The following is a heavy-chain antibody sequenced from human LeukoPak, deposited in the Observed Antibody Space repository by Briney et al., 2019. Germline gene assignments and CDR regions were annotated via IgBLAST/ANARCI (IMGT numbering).Heavy chain of an antibody. Sequence: GESLRISCKGSRYNFDTYWIGWVRQMPGKGLEWMGVIYPGDSDTKYSPSFQGQVTISADKSIKTAYLQWSSLKASDTAMYYCARHSPPYSGQPIDYWGQGTLVTVSS. D-gene: IGHD1-26*01. V-gene: IGHV5-51*01. CDR3: ARHSPPYSGQPIDY. CDR1: RYNFDTYW. J-gene: IGHJ4*02. CDR2: IYPGDSDT.